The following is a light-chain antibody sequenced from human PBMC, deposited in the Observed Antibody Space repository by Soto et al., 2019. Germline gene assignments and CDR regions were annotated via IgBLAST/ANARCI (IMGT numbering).Light chain of an antibody. Sequence: QSALTQPASVSGSPGQSITISCTGTSSDVGGYNYVSWYQQHPGIAPKLLIYGVTNRPSGVSTRVSGSKSGNTASLTISGLQAEDEADYHCSSYTIASTLLYLFGTGTKLTVL. J-gene: IGLJ1*01. CDR1: SSDVGGYNY. CDR2: GVT. V-gene: IGLV2-14*01. CDR3: SSYTIASTLLYL.